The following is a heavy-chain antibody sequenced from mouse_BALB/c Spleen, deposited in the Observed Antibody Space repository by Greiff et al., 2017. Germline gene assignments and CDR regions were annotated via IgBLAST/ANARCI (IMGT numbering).Heavy chain of an antibody. Sequence: QVQLQQSGAELVRPGSSVKISCKASGYAFSSYCMNWVKQRPGQGLEWIGQIYPGDGDTNYNGKFKGKATLTADKSSSTAYMQLSSLTSEDSAVYVCERYGYEREYAMDYWGQGTSVTVSS. CDR3: ERYGYEREYAMDY. V-gene: IGHV1-80*01. D-gene: IGHD2-2*01. CDR2: IYPGDGDT. J-gene: IGHJ4*01. CDR1: GYAFSSYC.